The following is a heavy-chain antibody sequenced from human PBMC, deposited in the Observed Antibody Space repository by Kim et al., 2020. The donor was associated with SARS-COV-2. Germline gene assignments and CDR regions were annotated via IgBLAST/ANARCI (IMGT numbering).Heavy chain of an antibody. Sequence: SVKGRFTISRDNAKNSLYLQMNSLRAEDTAVYYCARGYTVVSRLKDAFDIWGQGTMVTVSS. CDR3: ARGYTVVSRLKDAFDI. J-gene: IGHJ3*02. D-gene: IGHD2-15*01. V-gene: IGHV3-21*01.